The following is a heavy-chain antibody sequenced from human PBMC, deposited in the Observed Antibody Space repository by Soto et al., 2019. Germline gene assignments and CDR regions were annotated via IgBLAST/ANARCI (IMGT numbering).Heavy chain of an antibody. D-gene: IGHD6-19*01. CDR2: AYHNGLT. J-gene: IGHJ4*02. CDR1: GDSVTSNVW. CDR3: ARDAAVPGESDRFDY. V-gene: IGHV4-4*02. Sequence: QVQLQESGPGLVKPSGTLSLTCAVSGDSVTSNVWWSGVRQPPGKGLEWIGEAYHNGLTDYNPSLKSRVTMSVDTSKNEFSLKLTSLTAADTAIYYCARDAAVPGESDRFDYWGQGTLVTVSS.